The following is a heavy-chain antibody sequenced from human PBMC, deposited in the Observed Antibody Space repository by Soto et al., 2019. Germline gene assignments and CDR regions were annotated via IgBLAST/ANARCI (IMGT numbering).Heavy chain of an antibody. CDR1: GFTFSGYW. Sequence: EVQLVESGGGLVQPGGSLRLSCAASGFTFSGYWIHWVRQAPGKGLVWVSRINSDGGTTSYADSVRGRFTISRDNAKNTLYLQMNSLRAEDTAVYYCARVRTGSWYFDLWGRGALVTVSS. CDR2: INSDGGTT. V-gene: IGHV3-74*01. D-gene: IGHD1-1*01. CDR3: ARVRTGSWYFDL. J-gene: IGHJ2*01.